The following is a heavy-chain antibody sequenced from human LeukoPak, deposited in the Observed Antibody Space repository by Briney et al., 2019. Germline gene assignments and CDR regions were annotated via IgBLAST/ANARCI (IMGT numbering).Heavy chain of an antibody. D-gene: IGHD2-2*02. V-gene: IGHV1-8*01. CDR3: ARVYCSSTSCYTAPYYYYMDV. CDR2: MNPNSGNT. J-gene: IGHJ6*03. CDR1: GYTFTSYD. Sequence: ASVKVSCKASGYTFTSYDINWVRQATGQGLEWMGWMNPNSGNTGYAQKFQGRVTMTRNTSISTAYMELSSLRSEDTAVYYCARVYCSSTSCYTAPYYYYMDVWGKGTTVTVSS.